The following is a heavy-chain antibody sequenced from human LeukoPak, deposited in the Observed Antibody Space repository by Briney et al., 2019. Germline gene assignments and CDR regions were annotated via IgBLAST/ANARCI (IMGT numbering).Heavy chain of an antibody. CDR1: GGSISGYF. V-gene: IGHV4-4*07. J-gene: IGHJ4*02. CDR2: IYTTGST. CDR3: ARETAELGRSFDS. Sequence: KTSQTLSLTCTVSGGSISGYFWSWIRQPAGKGLEWIGRIYTTGSTNYNPSLTSRVTMSVDTSKNQFSLKLTSVTAADTAVYYCARETAELGRSFDSWGQGALVTVSS. D-gene: IGHD2-21*02.